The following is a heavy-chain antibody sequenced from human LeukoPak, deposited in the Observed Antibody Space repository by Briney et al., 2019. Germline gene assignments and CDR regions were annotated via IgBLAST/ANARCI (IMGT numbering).Heavy chain of an antibody. CDR2: ISSDSRHI. D-gene: IGHD4-23*01. J-gene: IGHJ6*02. V-gene: IGHV3-21*01. CDR3: ATDYAGNSLWYYYGLGV. CDR1: GFTFSHYS. Sequence: PGGSLRLSCAASGFTFSHYSMNWVRQAPGKGLEWVSSISSDSRHIYYADSLKGRFTISRDNAKNSLYLQMNSLRAEDTAVYYCATDYAGNSLWYYYGLGVWGQGTTVTVSS.